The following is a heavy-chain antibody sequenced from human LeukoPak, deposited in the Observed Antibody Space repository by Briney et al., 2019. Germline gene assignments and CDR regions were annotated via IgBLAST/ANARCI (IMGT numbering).Heavy chain of an antibody. D-gene: IGHD5-12*01. J-gene: IGHJ4*02. CDR3: ARESKYSGYPFDY. CDR1: GSTFSSYW. CDR2: VNSDGSGT. Sequence: GGSLRLSCAASGSTFSSYWMHWVRQAPGKGLVWVSRVNSDGSGTTYADSVKGRFTISRDNAKNTLYLQMNSLRAEDTAVYYCARESKYSGYPFDYWGQGTLVTVSS. V-gene: IGHV3-74*01.